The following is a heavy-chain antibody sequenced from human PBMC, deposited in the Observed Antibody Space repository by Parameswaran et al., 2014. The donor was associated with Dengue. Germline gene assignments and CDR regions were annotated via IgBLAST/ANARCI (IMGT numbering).Heavy chain of an antibody. J-gene: IGHJ3*02. D-gene: IGHD3-22*01. V-gene: IGHV3-23*01. CDR2: ISGSGGST. CDR3: AKERRITMIVVVRRKSDAFDI. CDR1: GFTFSSYA. Sequence: QAGGSLRLSCAASGFTFSSYAMSWVRQAPGKGLEWVSAISGSGGSTYYADSVKGRFTISRDNSKNTLYLQMNSLRAEDTAVYYCAKERRITMIVVVRRKSDAFDIWGQGTMVT.